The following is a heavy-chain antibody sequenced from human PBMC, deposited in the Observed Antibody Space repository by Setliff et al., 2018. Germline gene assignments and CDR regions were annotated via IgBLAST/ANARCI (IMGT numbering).Heavy chain of an antibody. J-gene: IGHJ4*02. Sequence: GGSLRLSCAASGFTVSSNYMSWVRQAPGKGPEYVSIIYTDGTTYYTDSVKGRFTISRDNSKNTLYLQLNSLRAEDTAVYYCVRGLPFDYWGQGTLITVSS. CDR1: GFTVSSNY. V-gene: IGHV3-66*01. CDR2: IYTDGTT. CDR3: VRGLPFDY.